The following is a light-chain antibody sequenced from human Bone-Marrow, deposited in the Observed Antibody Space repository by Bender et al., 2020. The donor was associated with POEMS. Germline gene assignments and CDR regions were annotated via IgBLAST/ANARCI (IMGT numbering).Light chain of an antibody. J-gene: IGLJ3*02. CDR2: ESN. V-gene: IGLV2-8*01. CDR3: CSYAGNNIWV. CDR1: DTDVGGYNY. Sequence: QSALTQPASVSGSPGQSVTISCTGSDTDVGGYNYVSLYQQYPGKPPKLVIFESNKRPSGVPHRFSASRSGSTASLTVSGLQPEDEAEYYCCSYAGNNIWVFGGGTTLTVL.